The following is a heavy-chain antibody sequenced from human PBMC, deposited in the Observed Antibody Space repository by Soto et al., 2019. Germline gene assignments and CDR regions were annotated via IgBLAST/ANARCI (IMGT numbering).Heavy chain of an antibody. CDR1: GFTFSSYG. J-gene: IGHJ6*02. D-gene: IGHD4-17*01. Sequence: GSLRLSCAASGFTFSSYGMHWVRQAPGKGLEWVAVIWYDGSNKYYADAVKGRFTISRDNSKNTLYLQMNSLRAEDTAVYYCARDASTVTTLYYYYGMDVWGQGTTVTVSS. CDR2: IWYDGSNK. V-gene: IGHV3-33*01. CDR3: ARDASTVTTLYYYYGMDV.